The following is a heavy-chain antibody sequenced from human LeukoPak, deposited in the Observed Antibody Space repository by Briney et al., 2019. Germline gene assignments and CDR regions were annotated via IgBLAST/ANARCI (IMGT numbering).Heavy chain of an antibody. CDR1: GFTFSDNY. V-gene: IGHV3-11*04. Sequence: GGSLRLSCAASGFTFSDNYMSWLRQAPGKGLEWVSYISSSSSTIYYADSVKGRFTISRDNAKNSLYLQMNSLRAEDTAVYYCARVVTYYDFWSGYYTLDYWGQGTLVTVSS. CDR3: ARVVTYYDFWSGYYTLDY. CDR2: ISSSSSTI. J-gene: IGHJ4*02. D-gene: IGHD3-3*01.